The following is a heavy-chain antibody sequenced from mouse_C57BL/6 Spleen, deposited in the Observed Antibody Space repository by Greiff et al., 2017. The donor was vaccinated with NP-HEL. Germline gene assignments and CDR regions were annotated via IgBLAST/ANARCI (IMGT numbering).Heavy chain of an antibody. CDR2: IYPSDSET. Sequence: QVHVKQPGAELVRPGSSVKLSCKASGYTFTSYWMDWVKQRPGQGLEWIGNIYPSDSETHYNQKFKDKATLTVDKSSSTAYMQLSSLTSEDSAVYYCARLTGTRYFDVWGTGTTVTVSS. D-gene: IGHD4-1*01. V-gene: IGHV1-61*01. CDR1: GYTFTSYW. J-gene: IGHJ1*03. CDR3: ARLTGTRYFDV.